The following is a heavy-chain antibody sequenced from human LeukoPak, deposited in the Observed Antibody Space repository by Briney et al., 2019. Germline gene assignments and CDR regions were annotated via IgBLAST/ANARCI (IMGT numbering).Heavy chain of an antibody. V-gene: IGHV4-30-4*01. CDR3: ARHPYCGGDCYSADWYFDL. CDR2: IYNTGST. D-gene: IGHD2-21*02. Sequence: SETLSLTCTVSGGSISSGDYYWSWVRQTPGKGLEWIGYIYNTGSTYYNPSLKSRVTISVDTSKNQFSLKLSSVTAADTAVYYCARHPYCGGDCYSADWYFDLWGRGTLVTVSS. J-gene: IGHJ2*01. CDR1: GGSISSGDYY.